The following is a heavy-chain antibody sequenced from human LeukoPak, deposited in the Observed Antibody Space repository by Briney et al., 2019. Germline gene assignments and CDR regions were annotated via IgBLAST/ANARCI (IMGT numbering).Heavy chain of an antibody. Sequence: NPSETLSLTCTVSGGSISSGGYYWSWIRQHPGKGLEWIGYIYYSGSTYYNPSLKSRVTISVDTSKNQFSLKLSSVTAADTAVYYRARTGGGSGLLDYWGQGTLVTVSS. V-gene: IGHV4-31*03. D-gene: IGHD1-26*01. J-gene: IGHJ4*02. CDR3: ARTGGGSGLLDY. CDR2: IYYSGST. CDR1: GGSISSGGYY.